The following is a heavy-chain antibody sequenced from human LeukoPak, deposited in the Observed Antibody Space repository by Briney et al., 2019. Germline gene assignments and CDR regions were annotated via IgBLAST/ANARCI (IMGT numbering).Heavy chain of an antibody. J-gene: IGHJ5*02. CDR1: GGSISSSSYY. D-gene: IGHD3-3*01. Sequence: SETLSLTCTVSGGSISSSSYYWGWIRQPPGKGLEWIGSIYYSGSTYYNPSLKSRVTISVDTSKNQFSLKLSSVTASDTAVYYCARAGNRGFWSGYYHRPNWFDPWGQGTLVTVSS. V-gene: IGHV4-39*01. CDR3: ARAGNRGFWSGYYHRPNWFDP. CDR2: IYYSGST.